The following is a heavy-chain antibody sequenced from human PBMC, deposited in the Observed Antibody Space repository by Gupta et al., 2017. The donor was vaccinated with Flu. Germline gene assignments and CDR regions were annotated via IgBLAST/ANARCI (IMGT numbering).Heavy chain of an antibody. J-gene: IGHJ5*02. CDR2: IWYDGSNK. D-gene: IGHD3-22*01. Sequence: QVQLVESGGGVVQPGRSLRLSCAASGFTFSSYGMHWVRQAPGKWLEWVAVIWYDGSNKYYADSVKGRFTISRDNSKNTLYLQMNSLRAEDTAVYYCARDLLDYDSSGYIVGNWFDPWGQGTLVTVSS. CDR1: GFTFSSYG. V-gene: IGHV3-33*01. CDR3: ARDLLDYDSSGYIVGNWFDP.